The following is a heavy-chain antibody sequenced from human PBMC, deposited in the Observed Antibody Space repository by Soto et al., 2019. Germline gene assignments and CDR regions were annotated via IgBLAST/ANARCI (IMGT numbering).Heavy chain of an antibody. J-gene: IGHJ4*02. CDR3: TRDGMTTGDT. Sequence: PSEALSLNWIVSCVSLTNPTWSWVRQPANKGLEWIGRVFSSVGATYSPSLKSRVRISMDTPENRISLKLDSVTAADAGVYYCTRDGMTTGDTWGPGTLVTVSS. CDR1: CVSLTNPT. CDR2: VFSSVGA. D-gene: IGHD2-21*02. V-gene: IGHV4-4*07.